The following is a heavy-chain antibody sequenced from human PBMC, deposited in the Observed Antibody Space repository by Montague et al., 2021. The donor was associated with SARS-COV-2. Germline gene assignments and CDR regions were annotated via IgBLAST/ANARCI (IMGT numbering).Heavy chain of an antibody. V-gene: IGHV4-34*01. J-gene: IGHJ4*02. CDR2: INYSGST. CDR3: ARGKEDLTMVVVVITVSSYYLDY. Sequence: SETLSLTCAVYGGSFSGFHWTWIRQPPGKGLEYIGEINYSGSTNYNPSLKSRVTISVDTSKNQFSLKLSSVTAADTAIYYCARGKEDLTMVVVVITVSSYYLDYWGQGTLVTVSS. CDR1: GGSFSGFH. D-gene: IGHD3-22*01.